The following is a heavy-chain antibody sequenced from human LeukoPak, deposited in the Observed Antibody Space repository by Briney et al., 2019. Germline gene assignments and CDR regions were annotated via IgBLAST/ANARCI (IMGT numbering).Heavy chain of an antibody. J-gene: IGHJ4*02. D-gene: IGHD4-17*01. CDR1: GFTFSSYG. CDR2: IRYDGSNK. Sequence: GGSLRLSCAASGFTFSSYGMHWVRQAPGKGLEWVAFIRYDGSNKYYADSVKGRFTISRDNSKNTLYLQMNSLRAEDTAVYYCARIPAVTTNLFLDYWGQGTLVTVSS. V-gene: IGHV3-30*02. CDR3: ARIPAVTTNLFLDY.